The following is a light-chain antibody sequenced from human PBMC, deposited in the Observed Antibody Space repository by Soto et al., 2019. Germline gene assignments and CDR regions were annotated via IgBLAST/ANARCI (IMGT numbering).Light chain of an antibody. J-gene: IGKJ1*01. Sequence: DIEMTQSPPILSVSPGEGATLSCRASQRISTNLAWYQHIPGQAPRLLIVSSSRRPTDIPARFSGSGSGTDFTLTISSLQSEDFAVYFCQQYHIWPSWTFGQGTKVDIK. CDR2: SSS. CDR1: QRISTN. V-gene: IGKV3-15*01. CDR3: QQYHIWPSWT.